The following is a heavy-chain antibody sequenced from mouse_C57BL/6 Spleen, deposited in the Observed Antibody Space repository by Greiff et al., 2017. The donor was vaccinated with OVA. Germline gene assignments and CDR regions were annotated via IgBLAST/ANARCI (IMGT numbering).Heavy chain of an antibody. CDR3: ARRGNGGWYFDV. Sequence: EVKLMESGGGLVQPGGSLKLSCAASGFDFSRYWMSWVRQAPGKGLEWIGEINPDSSTINYTPSLKDKFFITRDNAKNSLYLQMNKVRSEDTALYYCARRGNGGWYFDVWGAGTTVTVSS. D-gene: IGHD2-1*01. V-gene: IGHV4-1*02. J-gene: IGHJ1*01. CDR2: INPDSSTI. CDR1: GFDFSRYW.